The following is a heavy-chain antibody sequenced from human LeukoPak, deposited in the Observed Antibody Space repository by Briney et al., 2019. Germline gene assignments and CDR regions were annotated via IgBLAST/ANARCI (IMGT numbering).Heavy chain of an antibody. D-gene: IGHD5-12*01. J-gene: IGHJ5*02. CDR2: ISYDGSNK. V-gene: IGHV3-30*03. CDR3: ARGSGYDSDRWFDP. CDR1: GFTFSSYG. Sequence: PGGSLRLSCAASGFTFSSYGMHWVRQAPGKGLEWVAVISYDGSNKYYADSVKGRFTISRDNSKNTLYLQMNSLRAEDTAVYYCARGSGYDSDRWFDPWGQGTLVTVSS.